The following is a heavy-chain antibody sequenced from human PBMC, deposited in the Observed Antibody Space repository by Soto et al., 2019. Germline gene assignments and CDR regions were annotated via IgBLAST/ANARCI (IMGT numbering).Heavy chain of an antibody. CDR2: IIPIFGPA. CDR1: GGTFRTYA. V-gene: IGHV1-69*01. CDR3: ASLKRWLQLGSFDY. Sequence: QVQRVRSGSEVKKPGPSVKVSCKASGGTFRTYAIGGVRQAPGKGLEGRGGIIPIFGPANYAQKFQGRVTITADESTSTAYMELSSLRSEDTAVYYCASLKRWLQLGSFDYWGQGTLVTVSS. J-gene: IGHJ4*02. D-gene: IGHD5-12*01.